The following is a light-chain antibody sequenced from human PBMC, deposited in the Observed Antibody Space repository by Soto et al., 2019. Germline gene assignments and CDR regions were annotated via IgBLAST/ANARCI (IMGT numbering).Light chain of an antibody. V-gene: IGLV2-14*01. CDR2: EVS. Sequence: QSGLTQPPSVSLSPGQSITISCTGTSSDVGTYNYVSWYQHRPGKAPKLIIYEVSNRPSGVSNRFSGSKSGSTASLTISGLQAEDEADYHCTSYTRDTALVFGTGTKVTVL. J-gene: IGLJ1*01. CDR1: SSDVGTYNY. CDR3: TSYTRDTALV.